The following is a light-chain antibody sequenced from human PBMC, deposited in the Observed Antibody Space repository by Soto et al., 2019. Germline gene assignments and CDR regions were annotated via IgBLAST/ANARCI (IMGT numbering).Light chain of an antibody. CDR1: SSNIGSNT. V-gene: IGLV1-44*01. J-gene: IGLJ1*01. CDR2: SNN. Sequence: QSVLTQPPSASGTPGQRVTISCSGSSSNIGSNTVNWYQQLPGTAPKLLIYSNNQRPSGVPDRFSGSKSGPSASLAISGLQSEDDADYYCAAWYDSLNSYVFGTGTKVTVL. CDR3: AAWYDSLNSYV.